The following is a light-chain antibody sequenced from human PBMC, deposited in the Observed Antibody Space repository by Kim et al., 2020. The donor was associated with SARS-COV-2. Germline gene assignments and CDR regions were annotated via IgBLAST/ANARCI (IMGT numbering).Light chain of an antibody. Sequence: LSPGERATLSCRASQNVGRYLAWYRQKPRQAPSLLISDASNRATGTPARFSGSWSGTDFTLTISSLEPEDSAVYYCQQHINWPVTFGQGTRLEIK. CDR3: QQHINWPVT. CDR1: QNVGRY. J-gene: IGKJ5*01. V-gene: IGKV3-11*01. CDR2: DAS.